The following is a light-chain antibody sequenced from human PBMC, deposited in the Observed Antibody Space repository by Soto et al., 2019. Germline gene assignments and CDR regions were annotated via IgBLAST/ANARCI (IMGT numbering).Light chain of an antibody. CDR1: QSVSSN. CDR2: GAS. J-gene: IGKJ4*01. V-gene: IGKV3-15*01. Sequence: EIVMTQSPATLSVSPGERATLSCRARQSVSSNLAWYQQKPGQAPRLLIYGASTRATGIPARVSGSWSGTEFTLTISSLQSEDFAVYYWQQYNNWPLTFGGGTKVQIK. CDR3: QQYNNWPLT.